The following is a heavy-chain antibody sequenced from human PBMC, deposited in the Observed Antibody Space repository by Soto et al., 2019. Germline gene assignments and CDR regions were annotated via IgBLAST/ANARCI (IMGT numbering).Heavy chain of an antibody. CDR3: ATRPPSITIFGVVIRAGYYYGMDV. J-gene: IGHJ6*02. D-gene: IGHD3-3*01. CDR2: MNPNSGNT. V-gene: IGHV1-8*01. Sequence: ASVNVSCKASGYTFTSYDINWVRQATGQGLEWMGWMNPNSGNTGYAQKFQGRVTMTRNTSISTAYMELSSLRSEDTAVYYCATRPPSITIFGVVIRAGYYYGMDVWGQGTTVTVSS. CDR1: GYTFTSYD.